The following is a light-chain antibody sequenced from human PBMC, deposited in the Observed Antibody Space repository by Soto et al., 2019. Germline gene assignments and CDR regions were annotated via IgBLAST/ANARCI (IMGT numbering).Light chain of an antibody. CDR3: SSFTSSITYD. CDR2: DVT. CDR1: ISDVGGYNS. J-gene: IGLJ1*01. V-gene: IGLV2-14*01. Sequence: QSVLTQPSSLSGSPGQSITISCTGTISDVGGYNSVSWYRQDPGKAPKLMIYDVTNRPSGVSNRFSGSKSGNTVSLTISGLQAEDEADYYCSSFTSSITYDFGTGTKVTVL.